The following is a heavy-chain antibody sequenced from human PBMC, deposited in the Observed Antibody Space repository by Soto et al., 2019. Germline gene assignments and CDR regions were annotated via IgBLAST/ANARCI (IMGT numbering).Heavy chain of an antibody. CDR2: VNPNSGGT. CDR1: GYTFTGYY. J-gene: IGHJ4*02. V-gene: IGHV1-2*02. Sequence: ASVKVSCKASGYTFTGYYMHWVRQAPGQGLEWMGWVNPNSGGTNYAQKFQGRVTVTRDTSISTAYMELNGLRSDDTAVYYCASGECSYGRCVDYWDRGSLVTVSS. D-gene: IGHD3-16*01. CDR3: ASGECSYGRCVDY.